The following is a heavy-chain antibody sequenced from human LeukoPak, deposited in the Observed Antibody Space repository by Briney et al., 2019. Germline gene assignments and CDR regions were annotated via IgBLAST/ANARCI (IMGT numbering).Heavy chain of an antibody. V-gene: IGHV3-53*01. CDR2: IYSGGNT. Sequence: GGSLRLSCAASGFTVSSNYMSWVRQAPGKGLEWVSVIYSGGNTYYADSVKGRFTISRDNSKNTLYLQMNSLRAEDTAVYYCARDHPRGSGSYWGQGTLVTVSS. CDR1: GFTVSSNY. D-gene: IGHD3-22*01. J-gene: IGHJ4*02. CDR3: ARDHPRGSGSY.